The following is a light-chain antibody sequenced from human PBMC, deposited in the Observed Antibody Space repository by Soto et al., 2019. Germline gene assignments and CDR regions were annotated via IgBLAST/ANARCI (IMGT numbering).Light chain of an antibody. V-gene: IGKV3-20*01. CDR2: GAS. CDR3: QQYSNSPRT. Sequence: EIVVTQSPGTVSLSPGERATLSCRASQSVSSGYLAWYQQKPGQAPRLLIYGASSRATGIPDRFSGSGSGTDFTLTISRLEPEDLGVYYCQQYSNSPRTFGQGTKVDNK. CDR1: QSVSSGY. J-gene: IGKJ1*01.